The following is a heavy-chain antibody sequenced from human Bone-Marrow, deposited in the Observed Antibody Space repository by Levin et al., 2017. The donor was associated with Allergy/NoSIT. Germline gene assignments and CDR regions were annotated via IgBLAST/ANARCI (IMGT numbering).Heavy chain of an antibody. D-gene: IGHD3-16*01. J-gene: IGHJ4*02. CDR3: ARRGGPGYLDY. CDR2: ILDDGSSK. V-gene: IGHV3-30-3*01. CDR1: GFTFRSYT. Sequence: GESLKISCVVSGFTFRSYTMHWVRQAPGKGLEWMAFILDDGSSKYNADSVKGRFTLSRDNSKNTLYLLMNSLRVEDTAVYYCARRGGPGYLDYWGLGVLVTVSS.